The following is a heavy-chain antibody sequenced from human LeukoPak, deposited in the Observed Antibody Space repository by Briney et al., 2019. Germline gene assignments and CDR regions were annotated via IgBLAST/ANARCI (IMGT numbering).Heavy chain of an antibody. CDR3: ARGVREISWFDY. CDR2: IYYTGIT. V-gene: IGHV4-59*01. CDR1: GGYISSYY. J-gene: IGHJ4*02. D-gene: IGHD3-10*01. Sequence: SETLSLTCTLSGGYISSYYWTWIRQPPGKGLEWIGYIYYTGITSYNPSLKSRLTMSVDTSTNQFSLNLNSVTAAGTAVYYCARGVREISWFDYWGQGTLVTVSS.